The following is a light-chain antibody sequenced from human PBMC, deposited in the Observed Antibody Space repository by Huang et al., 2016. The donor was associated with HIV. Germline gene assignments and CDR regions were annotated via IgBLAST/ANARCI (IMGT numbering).Light chain of an antibody. Sequence: DIRLTQSPSSLSASIGDRITITCRASQSISSYLNWYQQKPGKAPKLLIYAASSLQSGVPSRVSGSGSGTDFTLTISSLQPEDFATYYCQQSYSTTWTFGQGTKVEIK. CDR2: AAS. V-gene: IGKV1-39*01. CDR1: QSISSY. CDR3: QQSYSTTWT. J-gene: IGKJ1*01.